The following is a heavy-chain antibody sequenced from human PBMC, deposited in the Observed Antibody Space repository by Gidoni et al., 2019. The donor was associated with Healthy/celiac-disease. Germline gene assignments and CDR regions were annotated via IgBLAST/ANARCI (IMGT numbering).Heavy chain of an antibody. J-gene: IGHJ4*02. Sequence: EVQLLESGGGLVQPGGSLRLSCAASGFTFSSYVMSWVRQAPGKGLEWVSAIRGSGGSTNYADSVKGRFTISRDNSKSTLYLQINSLRGEDTAVYYCAKVRVSGSYKADYWGQGTLVTVSS. V-gene: IGHV3-23*01. D-gene: IGHD1-26*01. CDR1: GFTFSSYV. CDR2: IRGSGGST. CDR3: AKVRVSGSYKADY.